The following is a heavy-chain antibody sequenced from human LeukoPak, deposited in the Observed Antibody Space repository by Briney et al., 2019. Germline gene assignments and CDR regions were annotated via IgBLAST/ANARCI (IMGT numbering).Heavy chain of an antibody. V-gene: IGHV3-7*01. J-gene: IGHJ4*02. CDR3: ARERDGRFFDY. CDR1: GLIFRSYW. CDR2: INQDGSEK. D-gene: IGHD5-24*01. Sequence: GGSLRLSCAVSGLIFRSYWMSWVRQAPGKGLEWVANINQDGSEKYFVDSVKGRFTISRDNAKNSLHQQMNTLRAEDTAVYYCARERDGRFFDYWGQGTLVTVSS.